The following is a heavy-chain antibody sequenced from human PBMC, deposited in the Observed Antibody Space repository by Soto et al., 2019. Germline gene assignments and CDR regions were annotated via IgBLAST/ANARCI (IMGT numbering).Heavy chain of an antibody. Sequence: GGSLRLSCASSVFTFISYEMNWVRQAPGKGLEWVSYISSSGSTIYYADSVKGRFTISRDNAKNSLYLQMNSLRAEDTAVYYCAREGIVATKFDPWGQGTLVTVSS. V-gene: IGHV3-48*03. J-gene: IGHJ5*02. D-gene: IGHD5-12*01. CDR2: ISSSGSTI. CDR3: AREGIVATKFDP. CDR1: VFTFISYE.